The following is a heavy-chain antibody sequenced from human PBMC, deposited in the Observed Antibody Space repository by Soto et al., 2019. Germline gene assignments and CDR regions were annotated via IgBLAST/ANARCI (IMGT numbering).Heavy chain of an antibody. V-gene: IGHV4-59*08. CDR3: ARHVSGYDSVGYFDY. J-gene: IGHJ4*02. D-gene: IGHD5-12*01. CDR1: GGSISSYY. CDR2: IYYSGST. Sequence: QVQLQESGPGLVKPSETLSLTCTVSGGSISSYYWSWIRQPPGKGLEWIGYIYYSGSTNYNPSLKSRVTISVDTSKNQFSLKLSSVTAADTAVYYCARHVSGYDSVGYFDYWGQGTLVTVSS.